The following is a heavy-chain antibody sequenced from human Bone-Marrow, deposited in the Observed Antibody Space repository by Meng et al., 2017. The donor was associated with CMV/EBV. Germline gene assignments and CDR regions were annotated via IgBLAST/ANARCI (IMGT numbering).Heavy chain of an antibody. J-gene: IGHJ4*02. Sequence: GESLKISCAASGFTFSSYAMHWVRQAPGKGLEWVSSISRISSYIYYADSVKGRFTISRDNAKNLLYLQMNSLRAEDTAVYYCARDPDCTNGVCYYDSWGQGTLVTVSS. D-gene: IGHD2-8*01. V-gene: IGHV3-21*06. CDR3: ARDPDCTNGVCYYDS. CDR2: ISRISSYI. CDR1: GFTFSSYA.